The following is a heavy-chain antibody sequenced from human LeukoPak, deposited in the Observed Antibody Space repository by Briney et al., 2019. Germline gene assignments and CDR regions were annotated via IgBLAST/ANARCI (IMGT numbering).Heavy chain of an antibody. CDR1: GGSISSGSYY. CDR3: ARHTSYYYDTIDAFDI. Sequence: SQTLSLTCTVSGGSISSGSYYWGWIRQPPGKGLEWIGTIYYSGRTHYNPSLKSRVTISVDTSKNQFSLKLSSVTAADTAVYYCARHTSYYYDTIDAFDIWGQGTMVTVSS. CDR2: IYYSGRT. J-gene: IGHJ3*02. V-gene: IGHV4-39*01. D-gene: IGHD3-22*01.